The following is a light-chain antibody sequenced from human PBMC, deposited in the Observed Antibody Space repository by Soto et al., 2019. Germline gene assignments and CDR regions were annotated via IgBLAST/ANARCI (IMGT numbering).Light chain of an antibody. CDR2: AAS. Sequence: AIQMTQSPSSLSASVGDRVTITCRASQGISNDLGWYQQKPGTAPKLLIYAASNLESGVPSRFSGSGSGTDFTLTISLQPEDFAIYYCLQDYSYPLTFGQGTKVEIK. V-gene: IGKV1-6*01. J-gene: IGKJ1*01. CDR3: LQDYSYPLT. CDR1: QGISND.